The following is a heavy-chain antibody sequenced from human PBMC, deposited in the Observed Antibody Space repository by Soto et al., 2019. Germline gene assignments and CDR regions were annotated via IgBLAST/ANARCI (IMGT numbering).Heavy chain of an antibody. CDR1: GGSIKVGGYY. CDR2: IYYSGTT. Sequence: SETLSLSCTVSGGSIKVGGYYWGWIRQPPGKGLEWVATIYYSGTTYYNSSLKSRLTISLDTSRNQFSLDLTSVTAADTAVYYCARLAYSHYSTWGQGTLIT. D-gene: IGHD5-12*01. CDR3: ARLAYSHYST. J-gene: IGHJ4*02. V-gene: IGHV4-39*01.